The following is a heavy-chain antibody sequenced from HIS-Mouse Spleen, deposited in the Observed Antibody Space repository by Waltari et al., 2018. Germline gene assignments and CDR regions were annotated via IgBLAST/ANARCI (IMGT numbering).Heavy chain of an antibody. CDR2: IYYSGGT. J-gene: IGHJ2*01. V-gene: IGHV4-39*07. Sequence: QLQLQESGPGLVKPSETLSLTCTVSGGSISSSSYYWGWIRQPPGKGLEWIGSIYYSGGTDYNPSLKSRVNIAVDTAKNQFSLKLSSVTAADTAVYYCAREIPYSSSWYDWYFDLWGRGTLVTVSS. D-gene: IGHD6-13*01. CDR3: AREIPYSSSWYDWYFDL. CDR1: GGSISSSSYY.